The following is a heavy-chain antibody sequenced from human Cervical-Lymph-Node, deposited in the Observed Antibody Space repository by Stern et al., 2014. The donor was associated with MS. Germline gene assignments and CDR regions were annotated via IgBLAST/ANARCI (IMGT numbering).Heavy chain of an antibody. CDR3: ARTDRTYSASNFDL. V-gene: IGHV1-2*06. Sequence: VQLVESGAEVKKPGASVKVSCKASGYTFTGYYMNWVRQAPGQGLEWMGQINPNSGATNYEQKFQGRVTMTRDTSTSTAYMEVGTLTSDDTAVYYCARTDRTYSASNFDLWGQGTLVTVSS. CDR2: INPNSGAT. J-gene: IGHJ4*02. D-gene: IGHD5-12*01. CDR1: GYTFTGYY.